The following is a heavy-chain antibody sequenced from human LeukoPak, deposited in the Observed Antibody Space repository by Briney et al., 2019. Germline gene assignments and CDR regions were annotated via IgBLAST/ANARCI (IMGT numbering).Heavy chain of an antibody. CDR3: ARWGSGYLTYYFDY. V-gene: IGHV1-2*02. CDR1: GYTFTGCY. D-gene: IGHD3-22*01. J-gene: IGHJ4*02. CDR2: INPNSGGS. Sequence: GASVKVSCKASGYTFTGCYMHWVRQAPGQGLEWMGWINPNSGGSNYAQKFQGRVTMTRDTSISTAYMELSRLRSDDTAVYYCARWGSGYLTYYFDYWGQGTLVTVSP.